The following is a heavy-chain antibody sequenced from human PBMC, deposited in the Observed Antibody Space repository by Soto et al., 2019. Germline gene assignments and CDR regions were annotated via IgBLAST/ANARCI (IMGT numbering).Heavy chain of an antibody. J-gene: IGHJ6*03. CDR2: IFSTAEK. D-gene: IGHD6-19*01. V-gene: IGHV2-26*01. CDR3: ARILFGRSVAGGYFYMDV. CDR1: GFSLSNGKVG. Sequence: HVTLKESGPVLVKPTETLTLTCTVSGFSLSNGKVGVSWIRQPPGKALEWLAHIFSTAEKSYRTSLKSRLTIAEDTSKSQVVLTMTTVDPVDTATYYCARILFGRSVAGGYFYMDVWGKGTTVTVSS.